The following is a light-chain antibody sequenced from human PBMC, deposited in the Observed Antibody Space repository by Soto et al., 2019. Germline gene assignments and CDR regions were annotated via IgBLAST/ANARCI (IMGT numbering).Light chain of an antibody. Sequence: QPVLTQSPSASASLGASVKLTCTLSSGHSDYAIAWHQQQPEQGPRYLMKLDRDGSHNKGDGIPDRFSGSSSGAERYLTISSLQSDDEAAYYFQTWGNDIVVFGGGTKLTVL. CDR1: SGHSDYA. CDR2: LDRDGSH. CDR3: QTWGNDIVV. J-gene: IGLJ2*01. V-gene: IGLV4-69*01.